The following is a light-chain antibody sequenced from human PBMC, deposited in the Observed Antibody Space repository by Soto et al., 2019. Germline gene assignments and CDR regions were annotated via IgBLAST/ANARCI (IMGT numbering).Light chain of an antibody. CDR2: GAT. Sequence: EILLTQSPATLSVSPGETVTLSCRASQNVLSDLAWYQQKPGQAPRLLVYGATTRATDAPAKFRGSGSGTEFSLTISSLQSEDFATYYCQKYNSAPYTFGQGTRLEIK. CDR3: QKYNSAPYT. V-gene: IGKV3-15*01. J-gene: IGKJ2*01. CDR1: QNVLSD.